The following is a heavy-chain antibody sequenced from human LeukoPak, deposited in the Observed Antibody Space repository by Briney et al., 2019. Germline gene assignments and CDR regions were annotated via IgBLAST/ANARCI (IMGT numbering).Heavy chain of an antibody. D-gene: IGHD3-22*01. V-gene: IGHV3-74*01. Sequence: PGGSLRLSCAASGFTFSSYWMHWVRQAPGKGLVWVSRINSDGSSTSYADSVKGRFTISRDNAKNTLYLQMNSLRAEDTAVYYCARDGDYDSSGYYFDYWGQGTLVTVSS. CDR2: INSDGSST. CDR1: GFTFSSYW. J-gene: IGHJ4*02. CDR3: ARDGDYDSSGYYFDY.